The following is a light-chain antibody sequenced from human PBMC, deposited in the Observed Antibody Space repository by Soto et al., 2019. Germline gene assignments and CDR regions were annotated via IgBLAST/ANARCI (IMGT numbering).Light chain of an antibody. CDR3: SSYTGSSNV. J-gene: IGLJ1*01. V-gene: IGLV2-8*01. Sequence: QSALTQPPSASGSPGQSVAISCTGTSSDVGGYNYVSWYQQHPGKAPKLMIYEVTTRPSGVPDRFSGSKSGNTASLTVSGLQAEDEADYYCSSYTGSSNVFGTGTKVTVL. CDR1: SSDVGGYNY. CDR2: EVT.